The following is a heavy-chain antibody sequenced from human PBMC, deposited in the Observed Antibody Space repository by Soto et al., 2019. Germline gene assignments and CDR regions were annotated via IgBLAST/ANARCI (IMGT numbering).Heavy chain of an antibody. D-gene: IGHD3-16*02. Sequence: EVQLAASGGGLAQHGGSLRLTCAGSGLTLRDSWMSWVHQAPGKGLEWVGCVLSESDGGTTDYAAPVKGRFTVLSDDSTNTMDLLMNSLKVEETAVYYCVTYDDIWGSYRYRWSYWGQGTLVTFAA. CDR1: GLTLRDSW. CDR2: VLSESDGGTT. J-gene: IGHJ4*02. CDR3: VTYDDIWGSYRYRWSY. V-gene: IGHV3-15*01.